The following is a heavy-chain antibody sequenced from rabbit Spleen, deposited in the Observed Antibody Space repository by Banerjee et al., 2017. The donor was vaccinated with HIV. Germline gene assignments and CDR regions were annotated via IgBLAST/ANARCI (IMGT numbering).Heavy chain of an antibody. Sequence: QEQLEESGGDLVKPEGSLTLTCTASGFTFSGGWMSWVRQAPGKGLEWIGYISSGGTTIYASWAKGRFTVSKTSSTTVTLQMTGLTAADTATYFCARRSGDNENGWYFGLWGQGTLVTVS. CDR2: ISSGGTT. J-gene: IGHJ4*01. CDR3: ARRSGDNENGWYFGL. V-gene: IGHV1S45*01. CDR1: GFTFSGGW. D-gene: IGHD2-1*01.